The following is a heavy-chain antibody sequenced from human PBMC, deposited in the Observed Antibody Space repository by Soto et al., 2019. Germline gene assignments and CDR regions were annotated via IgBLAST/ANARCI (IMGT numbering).Heavy chain of an antibody. Sequence: SETLSLTCTVSGGSISSYYWSWIRQPPGKGLEWIGYIYYSGSTNYNPSLKSRVTISVDTSKNQFSLKLSSVTAADTAVYYCARDLGGSYLTAFDYWGQGTLVTVSS. CDR2: IYYSGST. V-gene: IGHV4-59*01. J-gene: IGHJ4*02. CDR1: GGSISSYY. CDR3: ARDLGGSYLTAFDY. D-gene: IGHD1-26*01.